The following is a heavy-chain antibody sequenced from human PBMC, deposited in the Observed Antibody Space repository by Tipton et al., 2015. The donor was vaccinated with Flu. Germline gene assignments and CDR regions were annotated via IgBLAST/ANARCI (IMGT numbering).Heavy chain of an antibody. J-gene: IGHJ4*02. CDR2: IYHSGNT. CDR1: GGSISSSSYY. V-gene: IGHV4-39*07. D-gene: IGHD5-18*01. CDR3: EGVETVQLYSFDY. Sequence: TLSLTCTVSGGSISSSSYYWGWIRQPPGKGLEWIGSIYHSGNTYHNPSLKSRVTISVDTAKNQFSLALSSVTAADSAVYYCEGVETVQLYSFDYWGQGTVVTVPS.